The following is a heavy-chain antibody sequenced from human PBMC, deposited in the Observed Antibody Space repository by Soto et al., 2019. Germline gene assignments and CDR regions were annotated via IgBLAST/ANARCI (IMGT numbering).Heavy chain of an antibody. CDR1: GFTFSSYA. CDR2: ISGSGGST. Sequence: HPGGSLRLSCAASGFTFSSYAMSWVRQAPGKGLEWVSAISGSGGSTYYADSVKGRFTISRDNSKNTLYLQMNSLRAEDTAVYYCAKQASGRRPDSGSYHFDYWGQGTLVTVSS. J-gene: IGHJ4*02. CDR3: AKQASGRRPDSGSYHFDY. V-gene: IGHV3-23*01. D-gene: IGHD1-26*01.